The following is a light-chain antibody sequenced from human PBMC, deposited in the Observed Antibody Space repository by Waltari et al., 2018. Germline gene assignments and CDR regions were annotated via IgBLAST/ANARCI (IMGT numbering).Light chain of an antibody. V-gene: IGKV4-1*01. CDR1: QSISDSSNNKDY. Sequence: DIVMTQSPDSLTVSLGERATIICKSSQSISDSSNNKDYLAWYQQKPGQPPKLLIYWAFTRESGVPYRFSGSGSETDFTLTVTSLQAEDVAVYYCQQYLRFPLTFGGGTKVEI. CDR3: QQYLRFPLT. J-gene: IGKJ4*01. CDR2: WAF.